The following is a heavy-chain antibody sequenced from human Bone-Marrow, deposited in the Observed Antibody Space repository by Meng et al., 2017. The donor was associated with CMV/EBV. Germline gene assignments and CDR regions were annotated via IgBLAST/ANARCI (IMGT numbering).Heavy chain of an antibody. CDR3: ARDNYDSSGFRPSTYFDY. Sequence: QGQLVQGGSGVKKPGSSVKVSGKAAGGTFSSYAISWVRQAPGQGLEWMGGIIPIFGTANYAQKCQGRVTITADESTSTAYMELSSLRSEDTAVYYCARDNYDSSGFRPSTYFDYWGQGTLVTVSS. J-gene: IGHJ4*02. CDR1: GGTFSSYA. V-gene: IGHV1-69*12. D-gene: IGHD3-22*01. CDR2: IIPIFGTA.